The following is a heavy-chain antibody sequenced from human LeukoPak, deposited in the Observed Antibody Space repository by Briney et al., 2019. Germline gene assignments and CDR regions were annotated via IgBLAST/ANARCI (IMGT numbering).Heavy chain of an antibody. V-gene: IGHV1-2*06. CDR1: GYSFTDHY. CDR2: INPNSGGT. CDR3: ATVRDIVVGGGPYYFDY. Sequence: ASVKVSCKASGYSFTDHYMHWVRQAPGRGLEWTGRINPNSGGTNYAQKFQGRVTMTRDTSITTAYMDLSRLKSDDTAVYYCATVRDIVVGGGPYYFDYWGQGTLVTVSS. J-gene: IGHJ4*02. D-gene: IGHD2-15*01.